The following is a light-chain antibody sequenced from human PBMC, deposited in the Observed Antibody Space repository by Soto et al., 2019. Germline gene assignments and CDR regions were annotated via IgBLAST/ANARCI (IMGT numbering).Light chain of an antibody. V-gene: IGKV1-5*03. J-gene: IGKJ1*01. CDR1: QSISSW. CDR3: QQYNSYPWT. CDR2: KAP. Sequence: DIQMTHSPSTLSASVGDRVTITFRASQSISSWLAWDQQKPGKAPNLLIYKAPTLESGVPSRFSGSGSGTEFTLTISSLQPDDFATYYCQQYNSYPWTFGQGTKVDI.